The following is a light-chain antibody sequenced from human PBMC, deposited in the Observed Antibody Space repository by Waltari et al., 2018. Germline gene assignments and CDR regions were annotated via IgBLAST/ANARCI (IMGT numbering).Light chain of an antibody. CDR1: SSDVGGYNY. CDR2: EVS. V-gene: IGLV2-14*01. Sequence: QSALTQPASVSGSPGQSITLSCTGTSSDVGGYNYVSWYQQPPGKAPKLLIYEVSNRPSGVSNRFSGSKSGNTASLTISGLQAEDEADYYCSSYTSSSTVVFGGGTKLTVL. J-gene: IGLJ2*01. CDR3: SSYTSSSTVV.